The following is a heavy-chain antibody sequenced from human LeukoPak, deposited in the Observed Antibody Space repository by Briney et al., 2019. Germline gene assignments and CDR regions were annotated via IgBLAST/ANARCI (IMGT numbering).Heavy chain of an antibody. Sequence: GGSLRLSCAASGFTFSTYAMSWVRQAPGKGLEWLSALSGRGRDTYYADSVKGRFTISRDESKNTLYLQMNSLRAEDTAVYYCAKGREYSSSWFDYWGQGTLVTVSS. CDR2: LSGRGRDT. V-gene: IGHV3-23*01. D-gene: IGHD6-13*01. CDR3: AKGREYSSSWFDY. CDR1: GFTFSTYA. J-gene: IGHJ4*02.